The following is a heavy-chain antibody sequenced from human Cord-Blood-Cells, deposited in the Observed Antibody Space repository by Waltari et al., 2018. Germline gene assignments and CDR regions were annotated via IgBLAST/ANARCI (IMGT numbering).Heavy chain of an antibody. Sequence: QVQLQQWGAGLLKPSETLSLTRAVYGGSFSGYYWSWIRQPPGKGLEWIGEINHSGNPNHHPSLKGRVTISVDTSKNQFSLKLSSVTAADTAVYYCARRPFGTLMLGGYFDYWGQGTLVTVSS. D-gene: IGHD3-10*02. CDR3: ARRPFGTLMLGGYFDY. V-gene: IGHV4-34*01. CDR1: GGSFSGYY. J-gene: IGHJ4*02. CDR2: INHSGNP.